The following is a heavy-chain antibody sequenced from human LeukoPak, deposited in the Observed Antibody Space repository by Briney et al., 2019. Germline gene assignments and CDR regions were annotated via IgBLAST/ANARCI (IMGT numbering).Heavy chain of an antibody. CDR1: GGTFSIYA. CDR3: ARGPTYDYVWGSYRSSSYFDY. D-gene: IGHD3-16*02. CDR2: IIPLFDTA. J-gene: IGHJ4*02. Sequence: SVKVSCKASGGTFSIYAISWVPQAPGQGLEWRGEIIPLFDTANYAQNFQGRVTITADKSTSTAYMELSSLRSEDTAVYYCARGPTYDYVWGSYRSSSYFDYWGQGTLVTVSS. V-gene: IGHV1-69*06.